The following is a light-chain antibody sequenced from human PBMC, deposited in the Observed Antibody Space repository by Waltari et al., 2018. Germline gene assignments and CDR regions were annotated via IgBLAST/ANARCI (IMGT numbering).Light chain of an antibody. Sequence: DIQMTQSPSFLSASVGDRVTITCRESQRISSYLNWYQMKPGEAPELLIYGASTVQSGVPSRFSGSGFGTDFTLTISSLQPEDFATYYCQQTYNLISFGPGTKVDLK. CDR2: GAS. CDR1: QRISSY. CDR3: QQTYNLIS. V-gene: IGKV1-39*01. J-gene: IGKJ3*01.